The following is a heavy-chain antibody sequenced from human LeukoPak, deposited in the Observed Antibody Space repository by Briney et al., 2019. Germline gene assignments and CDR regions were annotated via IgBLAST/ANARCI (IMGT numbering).Heavy chain of an antibody. CDR2: ISGSGDST. CDR3: AKALYTSSWFDFDS. J-gene: IGHJ4*02. Sequence: GGSLRVSCAASGFTFSSYVMSWVRQAPGKGLEWVSAISGSGDSTYYADSVKGRFTISRDNSKHTLYLQMNTLKAEDTAVYYCAKALYTSSWFDFDSWGQGTLVTVSS. V-gene: IGHV3-23*01. D-gene: IGHD6-13*01. CDR1: GFTFSSYV.